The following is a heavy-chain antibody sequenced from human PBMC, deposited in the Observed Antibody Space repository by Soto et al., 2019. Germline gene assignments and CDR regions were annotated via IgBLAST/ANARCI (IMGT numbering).Heavy chain of an antibody. CDR3: ARTTEVGYYYYGMDV. J-gene: IGHJ6*02. CDR2: ISGSGGST. Sequence: EVQLLESGGGLVQPGGSLRLSCAASGFTFSSYAMSWVRQAPGKGLEWVSAISGSGGSTYYADSVKGRFTISRDNSKNTLYLQMNSLRAEDTAVYYCARTTEVGYYYYGMDVWGQGTTVTVSS. CDR1: GFTFSSYA. V-gene: IGHV3-23*01. D-gene: IGHD1-1*01.